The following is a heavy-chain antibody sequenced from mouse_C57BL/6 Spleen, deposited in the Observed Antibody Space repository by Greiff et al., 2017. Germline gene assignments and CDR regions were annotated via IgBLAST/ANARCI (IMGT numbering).Heavy chain of an antibody. CDR3: ARLMTTVASYYFDY. CDR2: IWTGGGT. CDR1: GFSLTSYA. Sequence: VKLLESGPGLVAPSPSLSITCTVSGFSLTSYAISWVRQPPGKGLEWLGVIWTGGGTNYNSALKSRLSISKDNSKSQVFLKMNSLQTDDTARYYCARLMTTVASYYFDYWGQGTTLTVSS. V-gene: IGHV2-9-1*01. J-gene: IGHJ2*01. D-gene: IGHD1-1*01.